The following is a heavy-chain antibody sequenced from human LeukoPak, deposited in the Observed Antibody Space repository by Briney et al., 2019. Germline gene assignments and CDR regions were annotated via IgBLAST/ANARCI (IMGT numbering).Heavy chain of an antibody. D-gene: IGHD5-24*01. CDR3: ARGGDGYSLIFDY. V-gene: IGHV1-3*03. CDR1: GYTFTSYA. CDR2: INAGNGNT. Sequence: GASVKVSCKASGYTFTSYAMHWVRQAPGQRLEWMGWINAGNGNTKYSQEFQGRVTITRDTSASTAYMELSSLRSEDMAVYYCARGGDGYSLIFDYWGQGTLVTVSS. J-gene: IGHJ4*02.